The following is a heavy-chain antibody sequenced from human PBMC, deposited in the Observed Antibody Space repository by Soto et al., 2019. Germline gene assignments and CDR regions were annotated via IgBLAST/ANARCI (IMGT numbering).Heavy chain of an antibody. Sequence: EVQLLESGGGLVQPGGSLRLSCAASGFTFSSYAMSWVRQAPGKGLEWVSAISGSGGTTYYTDSVKGRFTISRDNSKNTLYLEMNSRRVEDTAVYDCAKYCSSTSCLVVYGMDVWGQGTTVTVSS. CDR1: GFTFSSYA. D-gene: IGHD2-2*01. CDR3: AKYCSSTSCLVVYGMDV. J-gene: IGHJ6*02. CDR2: ISGSGGTT. V-gene: IGHV3-23*01.